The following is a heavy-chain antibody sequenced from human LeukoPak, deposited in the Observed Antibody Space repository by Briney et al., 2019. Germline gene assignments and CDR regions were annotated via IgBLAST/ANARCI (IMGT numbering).Heavy chain of an antibody. V-gene: IGHV3-21*01. Sequence: GGSLRLSCAASGFTFSSYSMNWVRQAPGKGLEWVSSISSSSSYIYYADSVKGRFTISGDNAKNSLYLQMNSLRAEDTAVYYCARGGSRYYGMDVWGQGTTVTVSS. CDR1: GFTFSSYS. J-gene: IGHJ6*02. D-gene: IGHD2-15*01. CDR2: ISSSSSYI. CDR3: ARGGSRYYGMDV.